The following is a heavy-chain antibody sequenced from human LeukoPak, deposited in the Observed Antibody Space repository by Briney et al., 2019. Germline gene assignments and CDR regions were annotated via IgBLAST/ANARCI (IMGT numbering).Heavy chain of an antibody. CDR2: INHSGST. Sequence: PSETLSLTCTVSGGSVSSSSYYWGWIRQPPGKGLEWIGEINHSGSTNYNPSLKSRVTISVDTSKNQFSLKLSSVTAADTAVYYCARRPILRLRLGELSFDYWGQGTLVTVSS. J-gene: IGHJ4*02. CDR1: GGSVSSSSYY. CDR3: ARRPILRLRLGELSFDY. D-gene: IGHD3-16*02. V-gene: IGHV4-39*07.